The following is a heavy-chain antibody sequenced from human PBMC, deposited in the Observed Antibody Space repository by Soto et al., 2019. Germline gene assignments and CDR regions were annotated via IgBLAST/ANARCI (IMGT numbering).Heavy chain of an antibody. CDR2: GYHGGNT. D-gene: IGHD5-18*01. V-gene: IGHV4-39*01. CDR1: GGSISSNSYY. J-gene: IGHJ4*02. Sequence: QLQLQESGPGLVKPSETQSLTCTVSGGSISSNSYYWAWIRQPPGKGLEWIGSGYHGGNTYYNPSHKSRVTISVDTSTNQFSLKLNSVTVADTAVYYCARHLSGYGYLYFEYWGQGILVTVSS. CDR3: ARHLSGYGYLYFEY.